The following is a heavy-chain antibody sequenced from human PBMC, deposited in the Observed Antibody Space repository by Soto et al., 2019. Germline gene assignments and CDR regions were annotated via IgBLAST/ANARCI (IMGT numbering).Heavy chain of an antibody. J-gene: IGHJ6*02. CDR1: GYRFTSYG. Sequence: ASVKVSCKASGYRFTSYGIGWVRQAPGQGLEWMGWINAYNGNTNYAQNLQGRVTLTTDTSTSTAYMELRSLRSNDTAVYYCAMVDVYVTPSPQDVWGQGTTVTGSS. CDR2: INAYNGNT. V-gene: IGHV1-18*01. CDR3: AMVDVYVTPSPQDV. D-gene: IGHD3-16*01.